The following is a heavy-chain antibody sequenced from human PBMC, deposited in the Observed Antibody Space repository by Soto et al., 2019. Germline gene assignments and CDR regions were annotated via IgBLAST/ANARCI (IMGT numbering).Heavy chain of an antibody. Sequence: SETLSLTCTVSGGSVSSGAYYWSWIRQPPGKGLEWIGYIYHSGSTYYNPSLKSRVTISVDRSKNQFSLKLSSVTAADTAVYYCARGPPLGYWGQGTLVTVSS. J-gene: IGHJ4*02. CDR1: GGSVSSGAYY. CDR2: IYHSGST. V-gene: IGHV4-30-2*01. CDR3: ARGPPLGY.